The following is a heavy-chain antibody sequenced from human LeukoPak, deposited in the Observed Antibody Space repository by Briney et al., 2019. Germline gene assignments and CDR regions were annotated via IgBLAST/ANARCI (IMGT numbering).Heavy chain of an antibody. J-gene: IGHJ4*02. Sequence: PSATLSLICAASGYPISSGYYWGWLGQPPGMGLEWIGSIYHSGSNYYNPSLKSRITISVDTSKNQFSLKLSSVTAADTAVYYCARLRSSSLVDYWGQGTLVTVSS. CDR2: IYHSGSN. CDR3: ARLRSSSLVDY. D-gene: IGHD6-13*01. CDR1: GYPISSGYY. V-gene: IGHV4-38-2*01.